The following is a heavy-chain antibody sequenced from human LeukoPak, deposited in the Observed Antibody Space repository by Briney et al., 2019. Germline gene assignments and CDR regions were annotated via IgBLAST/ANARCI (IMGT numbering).Heavy chain of an antibody. Sequence: GGSLRLSCAASGFTFSSYWMHWVRQAPGKGLVWVSRINSDGSSTSYADSVKGRFTISRDNAKNTLYLQMNSLRAEDTAVYYCARDFYDFWSGGRPSCWGQGTLVTVSS. CDR1: GFTFSSYW. V-gene: IGHV3-74*01. CDR2: INSDGSST. J-gene: IGHJ4*02. D-gene: IGHD3-3*01. CDR3: ARDFYDFWSGGRPSC.